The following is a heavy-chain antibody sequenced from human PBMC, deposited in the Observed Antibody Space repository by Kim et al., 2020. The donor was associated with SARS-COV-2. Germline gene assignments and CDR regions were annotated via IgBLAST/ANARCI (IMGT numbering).Heavy chain of an antibody. CDR2: IWYDGSNK. CDR1: GFTFSSYG. CDR3: ARVSAFWYYGSGSYYIDY. Sequence: GGSLRLSCAASGFTFSSYGMHWVRQAPGKGLEWVAVIWYDGSNKYYADSVKGRFTISRDNSKNTLYLQMNSLRAEDTAVYYCARVSAFWYYGSGSYYIDYWGQGTLVTVSS. D-gene: IGHD3-10*01. V-gene: IGHV3-33*01. J-gene: IGHJ4*02.